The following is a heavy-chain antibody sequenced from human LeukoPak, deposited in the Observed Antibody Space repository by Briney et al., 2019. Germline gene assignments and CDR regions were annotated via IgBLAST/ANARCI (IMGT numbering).Heavy chain of an antibody. CDR3: ASPIAAAGAWGMDV. CDR2: IIPILGIA. D-gene: IGHD6-13*01. Sequence: SVKVSCKASGGTFSSYAISWVRQAPGQGLEWMGRIIPILGIANYAQKFQGRVTITADKSTSTAYMELSSLRSEDTAVYYCASPIAAAGAWGMDVWGQGTTVTVSS. V-gene: IGHV1-69*04. J-gene: IGHJ6*02. CDR1: GGTFSSYA.